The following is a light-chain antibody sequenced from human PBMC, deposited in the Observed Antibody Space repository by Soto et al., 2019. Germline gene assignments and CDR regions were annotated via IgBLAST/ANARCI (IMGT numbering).Light chain of an antibody. CDR2: GAS. CDR3: QQYGSSPLVA. CDR1: HTISSSY. Sequence: EIVLTQSPVTLSLSPGERATLSCRASHTISSSYLAWYQQKPGQAPRLLIYGASSRATGIPDRFSGSGSGTDFTLTISRLEPEDFAVYYCQQYGSSPLVAFGQGTKVDIK. V-gene: IGKV3-20*01. J-gene: IGKJ1*01.